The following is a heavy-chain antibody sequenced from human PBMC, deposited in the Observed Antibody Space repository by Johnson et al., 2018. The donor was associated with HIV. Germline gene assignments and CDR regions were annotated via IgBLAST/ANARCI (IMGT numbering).Heavy chain of an antibody. Sequence: QLVESGGGLVQPGGSLRLSCAAPGFTFSSYAMSWVRQAQGKGLEWVSAISSSGGSTYYADSVKGRFTISRDNSKNTLHLQMNSLRAEDTAGYYCVRGSGSCYLVKGAFDIWGQGTMVTVSS. V-gene: IGHV3-23*04. D-gene: IGHD2-15*01. CDR2: ISSSGGST. CDR1: GFTFSSYA. CDR3: VRGSGSCYLVKGAFDI. J-gene: IGHJ3*02.